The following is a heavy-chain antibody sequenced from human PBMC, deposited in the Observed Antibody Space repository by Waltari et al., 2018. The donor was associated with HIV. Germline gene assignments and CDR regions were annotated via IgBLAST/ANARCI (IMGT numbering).Heavy chain of an antibody. D-gene: IGHD5-12*01. CDR1: GFTFSFSSYT. Sequence: QLVESGGGLVKPGGSLRLSCGASGFTFSFSSYTMNWVRQAPVTGLEWVASISRSSSFIYSADSVKGRFTISRDNVKNSLYLQMNSLRTEDTAVYYCAREDYSGYVGHAFDIWGQGTMVTVSS. CDR3: AREDYSGYVGHAFDI. J-gene: IGHJ3*02. CDR2: ISRSSSFI. V-gene: IGHV3-21*02.